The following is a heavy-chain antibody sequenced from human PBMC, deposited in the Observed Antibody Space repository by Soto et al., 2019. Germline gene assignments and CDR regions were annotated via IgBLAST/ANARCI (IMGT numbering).Heavy chain of an antibody. D-gene: IGHD2-15*01. CDR3: VREVCSGGLCKVFDY. J-gene: IGHJ4*02. CDR1: GFTFSSDW. Sequence: GGSLRLSCAASGFTFSSDWMHWARQAPGKGLVWLSSIDGVGTVIPNADSVKGRFTVSRDNAKNTLYLQMNSLRAEDTAVYYCVREVCSGGLCKVFDYWGQGTPVTVSS. CDR2: IDGVGTVI. V-gene: IGHV3-74*01.